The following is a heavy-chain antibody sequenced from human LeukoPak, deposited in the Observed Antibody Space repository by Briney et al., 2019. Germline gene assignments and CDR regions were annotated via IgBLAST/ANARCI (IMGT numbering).Heavy chain of an antibody. CDR3: ARGEMATSFDY. CDR1: GVSISSYY. D-gene: IGHD5-24*01. CDR2: IYYSGST. J-gene: IGHJ4*02. V-gene: IGHV4-59*01. Sequence: PSETLSLTCTVSGVSISSYYWSWIRQPPGKGLEWIGYIYYSGSTNYNPSLKSRVTISVDTSKNQFSLKLSSVTAADTAVYYCARGEMATSFDYWGQGTLVTVSS.